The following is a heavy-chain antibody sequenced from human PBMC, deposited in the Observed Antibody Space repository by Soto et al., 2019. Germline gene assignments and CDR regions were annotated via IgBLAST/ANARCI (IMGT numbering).Heavy chain of an antibody. CDR3: ARDQPGYSSSWYPY. J-gene: IGHJ4*02. D-gene: IGHD6-13*01. CDR1: GFNFSYNA. CDR2: IWYDGSNK. V-gene: IGHV3-33*08. Sequence: QPXASLLLSCVASGFNFSYNAMSWVRQAPGKGLEWVAVIWYDGSNKYYADSVKGRFTISRDNSKNTLYLQMNSLRAEDTAVYYCARDQPGYSSSWYPYWGQGTLVTVSS.